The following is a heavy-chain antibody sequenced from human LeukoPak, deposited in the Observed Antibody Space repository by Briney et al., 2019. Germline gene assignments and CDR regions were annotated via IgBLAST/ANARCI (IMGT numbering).Heavy chain of an antibody. CDR2: IYYSGST. CDR3: ARERNPLDY. V-gene: IGHV4-59*12. Sequence: PSETLSPTCTVSGGSIISYYWSWIRQPPGKGLEWIGYIYYSGSTNYNPSLKSRVTISVDTSKNQFSLKLSSVTAADTAVYYCARERNPLDYWGQGTLVTVSS. CDR1: GGSIISYY. J-gene: IGHJ4*02.